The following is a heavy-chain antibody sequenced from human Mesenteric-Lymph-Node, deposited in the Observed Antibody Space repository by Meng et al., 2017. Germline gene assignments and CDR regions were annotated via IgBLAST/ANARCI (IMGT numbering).Heavy chain of an antibody. J-gene: IGHJ2*01. V-gene: IGHV4-31*03. Sequence: QVQLQESGPGLVKPSQTLSLTCTVSGGSISSGNHYWSWIRQHPGKGLEYIGYIYYSGSTYYNPSLKSRVIISVDMSKNQFSLRLNSVTAADTAVYYCASLYGDSSVWYLDLWGRGTLVTVSS. CDR2: IYYSGST. CDR3: ASLYGDSSVWYLDL. D-gene: IGHD4-17*01. CDR1: GGSISSGNHY.